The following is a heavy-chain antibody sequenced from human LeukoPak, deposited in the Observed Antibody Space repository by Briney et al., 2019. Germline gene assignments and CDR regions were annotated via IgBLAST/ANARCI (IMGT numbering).Heavy chain of an antibody. J-gene: IGHJ3*02. CDR1: GGSISSYY. V-gene: IGHV4-59*12. CDR2: IYYSGST. D-gene: IGHD5-18*01. Sequence: PSETLSLTCTVSGGSISSYYWSWIRQPPGKGLEWIGYIYYSGSTNYNPSLKSRVTISVDTSKNQFSLKLSSVTAADTAVYYCAGYSYGFDAFDIWGQGTMVTVSS. CDR3: AGYSYGFDAFDI.